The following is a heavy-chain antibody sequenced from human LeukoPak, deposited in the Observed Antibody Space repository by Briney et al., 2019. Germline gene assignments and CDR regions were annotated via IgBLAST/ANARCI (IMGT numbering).Heavy chain of an antibody. CDR2: IYYSGST. J-gene: IGHJ3*02. D-gene: IGHD3-22*01. CDR3: ARESSSGYFYAFDI. V-gene: IGHV4-59*01. CDR1: GGSISSYY. Sequence: SETLSLTCTVSGGSISSYYWSWIRQPPGKGLEWIGYIYYSGSTNYIPSLKSRVTISVDTSKNQFSLKLSSVTAADTAVYYCARESSSGYFYAFDIWGQGTMVTVSS.